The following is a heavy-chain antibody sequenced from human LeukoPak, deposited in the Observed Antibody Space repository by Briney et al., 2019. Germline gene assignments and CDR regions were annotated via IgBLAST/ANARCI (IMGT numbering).Heavy chain of an antibody. J-gene: IGHJ4*02. CDR3: TRDPSSESLRDF. CDR2: IYNSGRT. Sequence: SETLSLTCTVSGGSISSSRYYWGWIRQPPGKGLEWIGSIYNSGRTYYNPSLKSRVTISVDTSKNQFSLKLTSVTAADTAVYYCTRDPSSESLRDFWGQGTLVTVSS. CDR1: GGSISSSRYY. V-gene: IGHV4-39*07. D-gene: IGHD1-26*01.